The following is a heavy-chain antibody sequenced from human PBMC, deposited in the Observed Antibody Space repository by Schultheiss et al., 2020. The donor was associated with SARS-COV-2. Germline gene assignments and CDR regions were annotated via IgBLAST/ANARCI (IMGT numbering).Heavy chain of an antibody. CDR3: ARENSGSSQSYGMDV. CDR2: ISSSGDST. J-gene: IGHJ6*02. CDR1: GGSFSGYY. V-gene: IGHV3-23*01. D-gene: IGHD3-10*01. Sequence: ETLSLTCAVYGGSFSGYYWSWIRQPPGKGLEWVSAISSSGDSTYYADSVKGRFTISRDNSKNTLYLQMNSLRAEDTAVYYCARENSGSSQSYGMDVWGQGTTVTVSS.